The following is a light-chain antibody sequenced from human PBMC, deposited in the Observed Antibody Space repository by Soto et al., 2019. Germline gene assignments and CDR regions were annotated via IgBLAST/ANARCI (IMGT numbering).Light chain of an antibody. CDR3: QQSYSVPLA. Sequence: DIQMTQSPSSLSASVGDRVTITCRSSQNILTYLNRYQQRAGEATRFLIYAASNWQDGVPSRFSGSEAETEFTLTISSLQPKDFATYYCQQSYSVPLAFGQGTKLEMK. V-gene: IGKV1-39*01. CDR1: QNILTY. J-gene: IGKJ2*01. CDR2: AAS.